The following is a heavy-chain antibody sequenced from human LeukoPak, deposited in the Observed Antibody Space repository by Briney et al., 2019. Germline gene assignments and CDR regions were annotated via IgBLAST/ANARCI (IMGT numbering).Heavy chain of an antibody. CDR1: GFNFSDSR. CDR2: VNRDGTEK. Sequence: GGSLRLTCVSSGFNFSDSRMTWVRQAPGKGLQWVANVNRDGTEKHFLDSVEGRFTISRDNAKKSLYLQMSSLRPQDTAVYFCVRGDWYFESWGQGTLVTVSS. D-gene: IGHD2-21*01. J-gene: IGHJ4*02. CDR3: VRGDWYFES. V-gene: IGHV3-7*04.